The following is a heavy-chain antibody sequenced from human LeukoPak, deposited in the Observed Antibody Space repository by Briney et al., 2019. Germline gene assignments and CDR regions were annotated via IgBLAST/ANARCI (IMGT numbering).Heavy chain of an antibody. Sequence: GGSLRLSCAASGFTFSSYAMSWVRQAPGKGLEWVSAISGSGGSTYYADSVKGRFTISRDNSKNTLYLQMNSLRAEDTAVYYCAKDGLIEYYYDNSGSQYFQHWGQGTLVTVSS. CDR2: ISGSGGST. J-gene: IGHJ1*01. CDR1: GFTFSSYA. D-gene: IGHD3-22*01. V-gene: IGHV3-23*01. CDR3: AKDGLIEYYYDNSGSQYFQH.